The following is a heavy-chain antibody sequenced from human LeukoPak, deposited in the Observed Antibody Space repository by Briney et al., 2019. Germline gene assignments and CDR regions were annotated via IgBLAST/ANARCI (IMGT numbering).Heavy chain of an antibody. Sequence: GGSLRLSCAASGFTFSSYGMSWFRQAPGKGLEWLSAISGSGGSTYYADSVQGRFTISRDNSKNTLYLQMSSLRAEDTAVYYCADSPKSDYWGQGTLVTVSS. CDR2: ISGSGGST. V-gene: IGHV3-23*01. D-gene: IGHD3-22*01. J-gene: IGHJ4*02. CDR1: GFTFSSYG. CDR3: ADSPKSDY.